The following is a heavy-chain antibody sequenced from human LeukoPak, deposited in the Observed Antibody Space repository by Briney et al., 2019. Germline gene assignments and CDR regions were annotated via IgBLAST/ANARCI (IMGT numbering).Heavy chain of an antibody. CDR1: GGSVGGYY. Sequence: PSETLSLTCSVSGGSVGGYYWNWVQQPPGKGLELIGQIHYSGRADYNPSLKSRITMSVDTSRNQISLKLSSVTAADTAIYYCVRFGVNYDMDVWGQGTTVTVFS. CDR2: IHYSGRA. D-gene: IGHD3-16*01. V-gene: IGHV4-59*02. CDR3: VRFGVNYDMDV. J-gene: IGHJ6*02.